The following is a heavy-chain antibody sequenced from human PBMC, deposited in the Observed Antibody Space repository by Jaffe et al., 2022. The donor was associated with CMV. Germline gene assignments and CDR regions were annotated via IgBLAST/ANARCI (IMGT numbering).Heavy chain of an antibody. Sequence: EVQLLESGGGLVQPGGSLRLSCAASGFTFSSYAMSWVRQAPGKGLEWVSAISGSGGSTYYADSVKGRFTISRDNSKNTLYLQMNSLRAEDTAVYYCAKDVFDCGGDCYYYYYYGMDVWGQGTTVTVSS. D-gene: IGHD2-21*02. J-gene: IGHJ6*02. V-gene: IGHV3-23*01. CDR1: GFTFSSYA. CDR3: AKDVFDCGGDCYYYYYYGMDV. CDR2: ISGSGGST.